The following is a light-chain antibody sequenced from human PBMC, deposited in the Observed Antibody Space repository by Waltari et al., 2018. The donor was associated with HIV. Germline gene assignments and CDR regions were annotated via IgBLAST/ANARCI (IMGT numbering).Light chain of an antibody. CDR1: QSLLDSNGFTY. CDR3: MQSLQTPIT. V-gene: IGKV2-28*01. Sequence: DIVMTQSPLSLPVTPGEPASISCRSSQSLLDSNGFTYMDWYLQKPGQSPQLLIYLGFTRASGVPDRFSGSGSGTDFTLKISRVEAEDVGVYYCMQSLQTPITFGPGTKVDIK. J-gene: IGKJ3*01. CDR2: LGF.